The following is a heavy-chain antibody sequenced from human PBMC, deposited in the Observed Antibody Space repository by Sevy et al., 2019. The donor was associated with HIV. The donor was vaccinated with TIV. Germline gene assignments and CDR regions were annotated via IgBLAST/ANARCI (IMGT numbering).Heavy chain of an antibody. CDR3: VKELGYCSSTSCLKYYYYYMDV. V-gene: IGHV3-64D*06. J-gene: IGHJ6*03. D-gene: IGHD2-2*01. CDR1: GFTFSSYA. Sequence: GGSLRLSCSASGFTFSSYAMHWVRQAPGKGLEYVSAISSNGGGTYYADSVKGTFTISRDNSNNTRYLQMSSLRAEDTAVYYCVKELGYCSSTSCLKYYYYYMDVWGKGTTVTVSS. CDR2: ISSNGGGT.